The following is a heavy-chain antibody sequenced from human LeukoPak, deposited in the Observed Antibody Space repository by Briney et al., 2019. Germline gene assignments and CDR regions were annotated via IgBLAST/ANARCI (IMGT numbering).Heavy chain of an antibody. CDR2: ISGSGGST. V-gene: IGHV3-23*01. CDR1: GFTFSSYA. CDR3: AKDAGVVIVIPGVVDY. D-gene: IGHD3-16*02. J-gene: IGHJ4*02. Sequence: GGSLRLSCAASGFTFSSYAMSWVRQAPGKGLEWVSAISGSGGSTYYADSVKGRFTISRDNSKNTLYLQMNSLRAEDTAVYYCAKDAGVVIVIPGVVDYWGQGTLVTVSS.